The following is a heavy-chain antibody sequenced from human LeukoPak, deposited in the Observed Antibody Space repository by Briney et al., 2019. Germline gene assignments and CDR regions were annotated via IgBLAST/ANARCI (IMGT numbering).Heavy chain of an antibody. J-gene: IGHJ4*02. V-gene: IGHV3-48*04. D-gene: IGHD4-17*01. Sequence: PGGSLRLSCAASGFAFSGYSMNWIRQAPGKGLEWVAYISYSSYTIHYADSVEGRFTISRDNAKNSLYLQMNSLRAEDTAIYYCARDGDGNFDYWGQGTLVTVSS. CDR1: GFAFSGYS. CDR2: ISYSSYTI. CDR3: ARDGDGNFDY.